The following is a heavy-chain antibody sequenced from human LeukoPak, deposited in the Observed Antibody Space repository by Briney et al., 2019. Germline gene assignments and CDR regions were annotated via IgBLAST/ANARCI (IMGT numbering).Heavy chain of an antibody. Sequence: PGGSLRLSCAASGFTFSNYGMSWVRQAPGKGLEWVSSISGSGDSTYYADSVKGRFTVSRDNSKNTLYLQMNSLRAEDTAVYYCAKTAGIAAAADFDHWGQGTLVTVSS. CDR1: GFTFSNYG. V-gene: IGHV3-23*01. CDR3: AKTAGIAAAADFDH. J-gene: IGHJ4*02. CDR2: ISGSGDST. D-gene: IGHD6-13*01.